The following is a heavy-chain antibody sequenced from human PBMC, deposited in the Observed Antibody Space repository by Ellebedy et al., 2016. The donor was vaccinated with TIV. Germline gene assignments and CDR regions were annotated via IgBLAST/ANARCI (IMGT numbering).Heavy chain of an antibody. CDR1: GFTFSTYW. D-gene: IGHD4-23*01. CDR2: INQDGSEK. J-gene: IGHJ4*02. CDR3: TRDPRWQTARDF. Sequence: GESLKISXAASGFTFSTYWMSWVRQAPGKGLEWVANINQDGSEKYYVDSVKGRLTISRDNAQNSLYLQMNSLRAEDTAVYYCTRDPRWQTARDFWGQGTLVTVSS. V-gene: IGHV3-7*01.